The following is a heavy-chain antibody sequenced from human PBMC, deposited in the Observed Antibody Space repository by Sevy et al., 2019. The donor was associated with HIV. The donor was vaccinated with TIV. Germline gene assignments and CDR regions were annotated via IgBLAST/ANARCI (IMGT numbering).Heavy chain of an antibody. CDR1: GFTLSNYG. V-gene: IGHV3-33*01. CDR2: MWNDMNNK. D-gene: IGHD3-22*01. Sequence: GGSLRLSCVASGFTLSNYGMHWVRQAPGKGLEGVATMWNDMNNKNYADSAKGRFTISRDNSKNTLYLQMNSLRAEDTEVYYCASLPNNYYDRGGYSGDDAFDIWGQGTMVTVSS. CDR3: ASLPNNYYDRGGYSGDDAFDI. J-gene: IGHJ3*02.